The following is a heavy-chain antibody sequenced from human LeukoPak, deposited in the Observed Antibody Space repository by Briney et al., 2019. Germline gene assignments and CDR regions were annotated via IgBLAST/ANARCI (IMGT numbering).Heavy chain of an antibody. CDR2: INPSGGST. D-gene: IGHD2-21*02. CDR1: GYTFTSYY. J-gene: IGHJ5*02. CDR3: ARVANAYCGGDRFLSWFDP. Sequence: ASVKVSCKASGYTFTSYYMHWVRQAPGQGLEWMGIINPSGGSTSYAQKFQGRVTMTRDMSTSTVYMELSSLRSDDTAVYYCARVANAYCGGDRFLSWFDPWGQGTLVTVSS. V-gene: IGHV1-46*01.